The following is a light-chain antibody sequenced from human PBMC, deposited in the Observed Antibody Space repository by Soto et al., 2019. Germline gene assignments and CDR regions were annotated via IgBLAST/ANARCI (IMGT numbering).Light chain of an antibody. Sequence: DIVMTQSPDSLAVSLGERATINCKSSQTILYSSNNKNYLAWYQQKPGQPPNLLIYWASTRESGVPDRFSGSGSGTDFTLTISSLQAEDVAVYYCQQYYRTPITFGGGTKVEIK. J-gene: IGKJ4*01. V-gene: IGKV4-1*01. CDR3: QQYYRTPIT. CDR2: WAS. CDR1: QTILYSSNNKNY.